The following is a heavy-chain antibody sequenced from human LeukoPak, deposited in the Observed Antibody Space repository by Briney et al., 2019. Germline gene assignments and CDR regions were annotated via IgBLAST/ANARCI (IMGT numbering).Heavy chain of an antibody. D-gene: IGHD3-22*01. CDR2: ISYDGSNK. CDR1: GFTFSSYA. J-gene: IGHJ4*02. CDR3: ARDGPWEIRYESSGQFDY. Sequence: GRSLRLSCAASGFTFSSYAMHWVRQAPGKGLEWVAVISYDGSNKYYADSVKGRFTISRDNSKNTLYLQMNSLRAEDTAVYYCARDGPWEIRYESSGQFDYWGQGTLVTVSS. V-gene: IGHV3-30*01.